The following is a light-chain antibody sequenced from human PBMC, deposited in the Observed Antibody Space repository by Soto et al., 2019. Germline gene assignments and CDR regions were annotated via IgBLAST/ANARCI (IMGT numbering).Light chain of an antibody. J-gene: IGLJ1*01. CDR1: SSDVGGYNY. Sequence: QSVLTQPASVSGSPGQSITISCTGTSSDVGGYNYVSWYQQHPGKAPKLMIYDVGNRPSGVSNRFSGSKSGNTASLTISGLQAEDEADSYCSSYTSSSTLVFGPGTKVTVL. V-gene: IGLV2-14*01. CDR3: SSYTSSSTLV. CDR2: DVG.